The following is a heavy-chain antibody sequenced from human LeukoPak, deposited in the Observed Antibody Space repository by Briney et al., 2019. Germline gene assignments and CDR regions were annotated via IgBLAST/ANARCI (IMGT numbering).Heavy chain of an antibody. CDR2: IHYSGST. V-gene: IGHV4-39*01. J-gene: IGHJ3*02. Sequence: SETLSLTCTVSGGSIRSSDYYWAWIRQPPGRGLEWIGTIHYSGSTFYKPPLKSRLTVSADTSRNQFYMKLSSVTAADTAVYYCARALIVVVPAASLGAFDIWGQGTMVTVSS. CDR1: GGSIRSSDYY. D-gene: IGHD2-2*01. CDR3: ARALIVVVPAASLGAFDI.